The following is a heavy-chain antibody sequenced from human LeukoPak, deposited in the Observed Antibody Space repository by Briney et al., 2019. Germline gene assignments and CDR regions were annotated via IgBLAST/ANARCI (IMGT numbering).Heavy chain of an antibody. J-gene: IGHJ4*02. CDR2: IRYDESNK. CDR3: ASTPSTAPY. D-gene: IGHD4-23*01. Sequence: PGGSLRLSCAASGFTFSSYGMHWVRQAPGKGLEWVAFIRYDESNKYYADSVKGRFTISRDDSKNTLYLQMNSLRAEDTAVYYCASTPSTAPYWGQGTLVTVSS. V-gene: IGHV3-30*02. CDR1: GFTFSSYG.